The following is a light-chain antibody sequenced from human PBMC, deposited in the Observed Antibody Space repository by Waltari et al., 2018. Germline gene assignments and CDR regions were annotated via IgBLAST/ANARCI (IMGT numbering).Light chain of an antibody. CDR2: DAS. Sequence: DIVLTQSPATLSLSPGERATLSCMARQSITNYLAWYQLKPGQAPRIRIYDASNRATASPARFSGNGSGTDFTLTISNLEPEDSAVYYCRQRSKWPLTFGGGTKVEIK. CDR1: QSITNY. V-gene: IGKV3-11*01. CDR3: RQRSKWPLT. J-gene: IGKJ4*01.